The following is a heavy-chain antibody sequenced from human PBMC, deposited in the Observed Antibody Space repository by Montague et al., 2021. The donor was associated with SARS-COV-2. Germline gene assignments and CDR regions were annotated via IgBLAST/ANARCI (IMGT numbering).Heavy chain of an antibody. D-gene: IGHD6-19*01. CDR3: AKDQDIGYSSGWSYYYYGMGV. J-gene: IGHJ6*02. CDR2: ISYDGSNK. CDR1: GFTFSRYG. Sequence: SLRLSCAASGFTFSRYGMYWVRQAPGKGLEWVAVISYDGSNKNYADSVRGRFTISRDNSKNTLYLQMNSLRAEDTAVYYCAKDQDIGYSSGWSYYYYGMGVWGQGTTVTVSS. V-gene: IGHV3-30*18.